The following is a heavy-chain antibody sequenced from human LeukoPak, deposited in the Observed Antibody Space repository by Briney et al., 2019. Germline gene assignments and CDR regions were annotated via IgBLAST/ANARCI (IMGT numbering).Heavy chain of an antibody. J-gene: IGHJ5*02. CDR2: IYYSGST. V-gene: IGHV4-61*01. D-gene: IGHD6-13*01. Sequence: KTSETLSLTCTVSGGSISSSSYYWSWIRQPPGKGLEWIGHIYYSGSTNYNPSLKSRVTISVDTSKNQFSLKLTSVTAADTAMYYCARTYSSNWYSGFDPWGQGTLVTVSS. CDR1: GGSISSSSYY. CDR3: ARTYSSNWYSGFDP.